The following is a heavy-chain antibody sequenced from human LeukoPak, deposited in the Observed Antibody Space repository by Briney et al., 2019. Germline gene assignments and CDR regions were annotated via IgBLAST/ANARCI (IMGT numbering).Heavy chain of an antibody. CDR1: GGSFSGYY. D-gene: IGHD6-19*01. CDR2: INHSGST. J-gene: IGHJ5*02. CDR3: ARGSMGPSSSGWYLSRRGSNWFDP. V-gene: IGHV4-34*01. Sequence: SETLSLTCAVYGGSFSGYYWSWIRQPPGKGLEWIGEINHSGSTNYNPSLKSRVTISVDTSKNQFSLKLSSVTAADTAVYYCARGSMGPSSSGWYLSRRGSNWFDPWGQGTLVTVSS.